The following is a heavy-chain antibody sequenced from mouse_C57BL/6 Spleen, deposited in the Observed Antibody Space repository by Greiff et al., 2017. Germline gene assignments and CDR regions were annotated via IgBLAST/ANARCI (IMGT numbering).Heavy chain of an antibody. CDR1: GYTFTSYT. J-gene: IGHJ3*01. Sequence: QVQLQQSGAELARPGASVKMSCKASGYTFTSYTMHWVKQRPGQGLEWIGYINPCSGYTKYNQKFKDKATLTADKSSSTAYMQLSSLTSEDSAVYYCARSGDYDEGGFAYWGQGTLVTVSA. V-gene: IGHV1-4*01. CDR3: ARSGDYDEGGFAY. D-gene: IGHD2-4*01. CDR2: INPCSGYT.